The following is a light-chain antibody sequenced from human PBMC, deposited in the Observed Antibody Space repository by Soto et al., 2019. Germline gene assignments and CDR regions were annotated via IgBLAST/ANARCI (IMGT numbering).Light chain of an antibody. V-gene: IGKV1-9*01. CDR2: AAS. CDR1: QGISSY. J-gene: IGKJ5*01. Sequence: DTQLTQSPSFLSASVGDRFTITCRASQGISSYLAWYQQKPGKXPKXXIYAASTLQSGVPSRFSGSRSGTAGTISISTLQTEDGETDEGQQLNSYPITFGQGTRLEI. CDR3: QQLNSYPIT.